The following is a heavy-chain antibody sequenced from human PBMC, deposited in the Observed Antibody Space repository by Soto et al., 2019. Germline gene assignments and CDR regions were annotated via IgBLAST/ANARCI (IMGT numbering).Heavy chain of an antibody. D-gene: IGHD6-13*01. Sequence: VGSLRLSCAASGFTFSTYAMSWVRQAPGKGLEWVSAISGSGGSTYYADSVKGRFTISRDNSKNTLYLQMNSLRAEDTAVYYCARDGDAAAAGPYNWFDPWGQGTLVTVSS. CDR2: ISGSGGST. J-gene: IGHJ5*02. V-gene: IGHV3-23*01. CDR1: GFTFSTYA. CDR3: ARDGDAAAAGPYNWFDP.